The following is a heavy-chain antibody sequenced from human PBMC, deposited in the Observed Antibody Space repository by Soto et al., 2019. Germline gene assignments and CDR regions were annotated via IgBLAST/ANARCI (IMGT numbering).Heavy chain of an antibody. J-gene: IGHJ5*02. Sequence: SETLSLTCTVSGGSISSYYWSWIRQPPGKGLEWIGYIYYSGSTNYNPSLKSRATISVDTSKNQFSLKLNSVTAADTAVYYCASRGVLGAITFPFDPWGQGTLVTVSS. CDR1: GGSISSYY. D-gene: IGHD1-26*01. CDR2: IYYSGST. V-gene: IGHV4-59*08. CDR3: ASRGVLGAITFPFDP.